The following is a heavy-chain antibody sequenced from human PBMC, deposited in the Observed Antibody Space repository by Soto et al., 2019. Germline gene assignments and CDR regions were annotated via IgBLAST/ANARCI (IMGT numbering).Heavy chain of an antibody. CDR2: IYYSGST. J-gene: IGHJ4*02. Sequence: QVQLQESGPGLVKPSETLSLTCTVSGGSISSYYWSWIRQPPGKGLEWIGYIYYSGSTTYNPSLTSRVTLSVATSKTQFSLTLSSVPAADTAVYYCARRYGDYFDYWGEGTLVTVSS. CDR1: GGSISSYY. V-gene: IGHV4-59*08. CDR3: ARRYGDYFDY. D-gene: IGHD4-17*01.